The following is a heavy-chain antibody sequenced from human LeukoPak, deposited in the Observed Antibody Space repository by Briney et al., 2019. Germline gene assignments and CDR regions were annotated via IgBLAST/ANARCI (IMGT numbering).Heavy chain of an antibody. CDR3: AREGGEWELLRTFDY. CDR2: ISSTGSTI. D-gene: IGHD1-26*01. CDR1: GFIFRSYW. J-gene: IGHJ4*02. V-gene: IGHV3-48*04. Sequence: GGSLRLSCAASGFIFRSYWMIWVRQAPGKGLDWVSYISSTGSTIYYAASLKGRFTISRDHAKNSLYLQMSSLRAEDTAVYYCAREGGEWELLRTFDYWGQGTLVTVSS.